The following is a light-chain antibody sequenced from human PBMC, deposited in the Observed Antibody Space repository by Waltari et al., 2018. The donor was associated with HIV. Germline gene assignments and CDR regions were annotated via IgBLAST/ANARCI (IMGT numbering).Light chain of an antibody. CDR1: SSDVGGYNY. CDR3: SSYTSSSTFFV. CDR2: DVS. V-gene: IGLV2-14*03. J-gene: IGLJ1*01. Sequence: QSALTQPASVSGSPGQSITISCTGTSSDVGGYNYVSWYQQHPGKAPKLMIYDVSNRPSGVSNLFSGSTSGNTASLTISWLQADDEADYYCSSYTSSSTFFVFGTGTKVTVV.